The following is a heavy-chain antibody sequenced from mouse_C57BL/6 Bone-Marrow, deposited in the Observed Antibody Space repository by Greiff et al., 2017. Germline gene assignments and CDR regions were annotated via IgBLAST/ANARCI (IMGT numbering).Heavy chain of an antibody. CDR1: GYTFTSYW. CDR2: IHPNSGST. J-gene: IGHJ4*01. D-gene: IGHD2-14*01. CDR3: ARFRLYYYAMDD. V-gene: IGHV1-64*01. Sequence: VQLQQPGAELVKPGASVKLSCKASGYTFTSYWMHWVKQRPGQGLEWIGMIHPNSGSTNYNEKFKSKATLTVDKSSSTAYMQLSSLTSEDSAVYYCARFRLYYYAMDDWGQGTSVTVSS.